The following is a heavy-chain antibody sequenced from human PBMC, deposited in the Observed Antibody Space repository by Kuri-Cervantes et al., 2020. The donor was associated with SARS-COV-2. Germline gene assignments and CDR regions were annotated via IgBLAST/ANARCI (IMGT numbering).Heavy chain of an antibody. CDR3: ARAVPYYYDSSGYYDY. CDR1: GYTFTGYY. V-gene: IGHV1-2*02. D-gene: IGHD3-22*01. Sequence: ASLKVSCKASGYTFTGYYTHWVRQAPGQGLEWMGWINPNSGGTNYAQKFQGRVTMTRDTSISTAYMELSRLRSDDTAVYYCARAVPYYYDSSGYYDYWGQGTLVTVSS. CDR2: INPNSGGT. J-gene: IGHJ4*02.